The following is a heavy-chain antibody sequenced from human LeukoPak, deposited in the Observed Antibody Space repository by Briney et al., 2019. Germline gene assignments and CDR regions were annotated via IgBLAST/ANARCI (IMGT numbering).Heavy chain of an antibody. CDR2: IRSKAYGGTT. D-gene: IGHD6-13*01. CDR1: GFTFGDYA. CDR3: TRDSSSWYGIYYFDY. J-gene: IGHJ4*02. V-gene: IGHV3-49*04. Sequence: GGSLRLSCTASGFTFGDYAMSWVRQAPGKGLEWVGFIRSKAYGGTTEYAASVKGRFTISRDDSKSIAYLQMNSLKTEDTAVYYCTRDSSSWYGIYYFDYWGQGTLVTVSS.